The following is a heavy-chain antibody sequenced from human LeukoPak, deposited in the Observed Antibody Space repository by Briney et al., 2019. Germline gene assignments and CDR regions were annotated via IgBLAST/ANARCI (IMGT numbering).Heavy chain of an antibody. V-gene: IGHV3-9*01. Sequence: GGSLRLSCAASGFTFDDYAMHWVRQAPGKGLEWVSGISWNSGSIGYADSVKGRFTISRNNAKNSLYLQMNSLRAEDTAVYYCARSLKRYFDWFIAFDIWGQGTMVTVSS. CDR1: GFTFDDYA. CDR2: ISWNSGSI. CDR3: ARSLKRYFDWFIAFDI. J-gene: IGHJ3*02. D-gene: IGHD3-9*01.